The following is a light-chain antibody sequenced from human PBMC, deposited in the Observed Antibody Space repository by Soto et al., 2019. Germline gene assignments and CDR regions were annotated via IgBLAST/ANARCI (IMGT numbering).Light chain of an antibody. CDR2: QDS. Sequence: SYELTQPPSVSVSPGQTARITCSGDALPKQYSYWYQQKPGQAPVLVIYQDSERPSGIPERFSGSISGTTVTCPISGAPASDAAVYYSQSADSSDTYPIFGGGTKVTVL. V-gene: IGLV3-25*03. CDR3: QSADSSDTYPI. J-gene: IGLJ2*01. CDR1: ALPKQY.